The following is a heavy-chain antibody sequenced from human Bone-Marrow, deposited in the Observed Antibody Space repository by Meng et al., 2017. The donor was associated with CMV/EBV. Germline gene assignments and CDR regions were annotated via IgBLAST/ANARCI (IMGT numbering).Heavy chain of an antibody. CDR2: IYPGDSDT. CDR1: GFSFPSYW. Sequence: KGSGFSFPSYWIGWVRQMPGKGLEYMGIIYPGDSDTRYSPSFQGQVTISVDKSNRTAYLQWSSLKASDTAIYYCTRQGKYGDYGGYWGQGTLVTVSS. CDR3: TRQGKYGDYGGY. V-gene: IGHV5-51*01. J-gene: IGHJ4*02. D-gene: IGHD4-17*01.